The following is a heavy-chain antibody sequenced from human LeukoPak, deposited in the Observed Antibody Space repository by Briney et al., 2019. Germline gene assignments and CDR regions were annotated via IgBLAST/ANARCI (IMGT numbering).Heavy chain of an antibody. CDR3: ARQLGYCSSTSCYADKVDY. CDR1: GGSISGSSYY. J-gene: IGHJ4*02. CDR2: IYYSGST. D-gene: IGHD2-2*01. V-gene: IGHV4-39*01. Sequence: SETLSLTCTVSGGSISGSSYYWGWIRPPPGKGLESIGSIYYSGSTYYNPSLKSRVTISVDTSKNQFSLKLSSVTAADTAVYYCARQLGYCSSTSCYADKVDYWGQGTLVTVSS.